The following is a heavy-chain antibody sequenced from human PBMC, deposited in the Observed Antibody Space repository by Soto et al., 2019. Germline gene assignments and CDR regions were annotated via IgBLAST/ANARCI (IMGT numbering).Heavy chain of an antibody. V-gene: IGHV1-46*01. Sequence: ASVKVSCKASGYAFTSYYMHWVRQDPGPGLEWMGRINPSGGSTSYAQKFQGRVTMTRDTPTSTVYMELSSLRSEDTAVYYCASLTGTSAAEPTFDYWGQGTLVTVSS. D-gene: IGHD2-2*01. CDR1: GYAFTSYY. CDR2: INPSGGST. J-gene: IGHJ4*02. CDR3: ASLTGTSAAEPTFDY.